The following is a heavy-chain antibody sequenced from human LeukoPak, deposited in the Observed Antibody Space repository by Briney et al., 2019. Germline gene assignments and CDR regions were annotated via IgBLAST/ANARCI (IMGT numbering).Heavy chain of an antibody. V-gene: IGHV4-59*08. Sequence: KPSETLSLTCTVSGGSIGSNYWTWIRQPPGKGLEYIGYIYYTGGTNYNPSLKSRVTISVDTSKNQLSLKLSSVTAADTAVYFCAKYGNSGWVIDNWGQGTLVTVSS. J-gene: IGHJ4*02. D-gene: IGHD6-19*01. CDR2: IYYTGGT. CDR3: AKYGNSGWVIDN. CDR1: GGSIGSNY.